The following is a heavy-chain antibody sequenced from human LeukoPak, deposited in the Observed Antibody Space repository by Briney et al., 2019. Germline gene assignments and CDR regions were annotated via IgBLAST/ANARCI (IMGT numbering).Heavy chain of an antibody. V-gene: IGHV3-74*01. CDR1: GFTFSRYW. J-gene: IGHJ4*02. Sequence: GGSLRLSCAASGFTFSRYWMHWVRQAPGKGLVWVSRINSDGSSTRYADSVKGRFTISRDNAKNTVYLQMNSLRAEDTAVYYCARDFRAGTTGYYFDYWGQGTLVTVSS. CDR2: INSDGSST. CDR3: ARDFRAGTTGYYFDY. D-gene: IGHD6-19*01.